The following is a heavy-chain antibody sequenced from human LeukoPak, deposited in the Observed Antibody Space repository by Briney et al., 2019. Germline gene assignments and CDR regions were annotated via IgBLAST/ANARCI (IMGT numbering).Heavy chain of an antibody. D-gene: IGHD3-10*01. CDR3: ARVWFGFDP. CDR2: INHSGST. Sequence: SETLSLTCAVYGGSFSGYYWSWIRQPPGKGLEWIGEINHSGSTNYNPSLKSRVTISVDTSKNQFSLKLSSVTAADTAVYYCARVWFGFDPWGQGTLATVSS. V-gene: IGHV4-34*01. CDR1: GGSFSGYY. J-gene: IGHJ5*02.